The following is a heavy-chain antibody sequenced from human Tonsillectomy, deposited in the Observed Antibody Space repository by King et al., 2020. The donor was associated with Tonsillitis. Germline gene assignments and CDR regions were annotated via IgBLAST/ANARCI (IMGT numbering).Heavy chain of an antibody. D-gene: IGHD3-22*01. CDR2: IIPILGIA. J-gene: IGHJ4*02. CDR1: GGTFSSYA. Sequence: QLVQSGAEVKKPGSSVKVSCKASGGTFSSYAISWVRQAPGQGLEWMGRIIPILGIANYAQKFQVRVTITADKSTSTAYMELSSLRSEDTAVYYCARVEVSYYDSSGYLNYWGQGTLVTVSS. V-gene: IGHV1-69*04. CDR3: ARVEVSYYDSSGYLNY.